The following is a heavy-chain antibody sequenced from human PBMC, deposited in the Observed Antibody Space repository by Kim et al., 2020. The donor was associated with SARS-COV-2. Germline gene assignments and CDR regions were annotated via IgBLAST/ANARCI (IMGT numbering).Heavy chain of an antibody. J-gene: IGHJ4*02. CDR1: GGSFSGYC. CDR2: INHSGTT. Sequence: SETLSLTCAVYGGSFSGYCWSWIRQPPGKGLEWIGEINHSGTTNYNPSLKSRVTISVDTSENHLSLNLRSVTAADTAVYYCARAPMYSTSWFGWDYWGQGTLVTVSS. CDR3: ARAPMYSTSWFGWDY. V-gene: IGHV4-34*01. D-gene: IGHD6-13*01.